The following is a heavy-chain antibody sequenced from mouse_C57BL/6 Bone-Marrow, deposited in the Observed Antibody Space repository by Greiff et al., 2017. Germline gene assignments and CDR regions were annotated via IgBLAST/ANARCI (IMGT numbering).Heavy chain of an antibody. CDR2: IRNKANGYTT. CDR3: ARWGFYGNYLSSYYFDY. CDR1: GFTFTDYY. Sequence: EVKLMESGGGLVQPGGSLSLSCAASGFTFTDYYMSWVRQPPGKALEWLGFIRNKANGYTTEYSASVKGRFTISRDNSQSILYLQMNALRAEDSATYYCARWGFYGNYLSSYYFDYWGQGTTLTVSS. V-gene: IGHV7-3*01. J-gene: IGHJ2*01. D-gene: IGHD2-1*01.